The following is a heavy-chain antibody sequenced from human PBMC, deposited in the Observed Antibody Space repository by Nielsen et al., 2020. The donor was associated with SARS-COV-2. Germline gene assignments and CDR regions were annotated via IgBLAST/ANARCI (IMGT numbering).Heavy chain of an antibody. CDR2: IGTTGDKT. CDR1: GFTFSAYA. Sequence: GESLKISCEASGFTFSAYAMHWVRQAPGKGLEWVSSIGTTGDKTFYADSVKGRFTISRDNSKNTLYLQLNSLRAEDTAVFYCAKISGSQRHYFDFWGQGALVTVSS. CDR3: AKISGSQRHYFDF. D-gene: IGHD1-26*01. J-gene: IGHJ4*02. V-gene: IGHV3-23*01.